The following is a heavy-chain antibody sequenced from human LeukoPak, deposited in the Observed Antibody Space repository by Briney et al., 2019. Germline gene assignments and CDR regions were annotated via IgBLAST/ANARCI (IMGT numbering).Heavy chain of an antibody. CDR1: GLTISSYD. V-gene: IGHV3-13*01. CDR3: ARVSGGSGYYYFDY. D-gene: IGHD3-22*01. Sequence: GGSQRLSCAASGLTISSYDMHWVRQATGKGLEWVSAIGTAGDTYYPGSVKGRFTISRENAKNSLYLQMNSLRAGDTAVYYCARVSGGSGYYYFDYWGQGTLVTVSS. J-gene: IGHJ4*02. CDR2: IGTAGDT.